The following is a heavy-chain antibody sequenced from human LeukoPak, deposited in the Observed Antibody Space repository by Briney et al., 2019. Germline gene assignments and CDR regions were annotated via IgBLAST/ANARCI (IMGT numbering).Heavy chain of an antibody. D-gene: IGHD6-13*01. CDR1: GFTFSSYS. CDR2: ISSSSSYI. CDR3: AREVRYSSSQATFDY. J-gene: IGHJ4*02. Sequence: PGGSLRLSCAASGFTFSSYSMNWVRQAPGKGLEWVSSISSSSSYIYYADSVKGRFTISRDNAKNSLYLQMNSLRAEDTAVYYCAREVRYSSSQATFDYWGQGTLVTVSS. V-gene: IGHV3-21*01.